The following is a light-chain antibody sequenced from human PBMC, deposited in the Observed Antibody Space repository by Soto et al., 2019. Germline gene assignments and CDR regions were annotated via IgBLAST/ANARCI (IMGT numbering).Light chain of an antibody. J-gene: IGKJ1*01. V-gene: IGKV3-15*01. CDR2: RAS. CDR1: QNIYSN. Sequence: IVMTQSPATLSVSTGERATLSCRASQNIYSNVAWYQQRPGQAPRLLIYRASTRATGIPARFSGSGSGTEFTLTISSLQSEDFTVYSCLQYHNLWAFGQGTKVEIK. CDR3: LQYHNLWA.